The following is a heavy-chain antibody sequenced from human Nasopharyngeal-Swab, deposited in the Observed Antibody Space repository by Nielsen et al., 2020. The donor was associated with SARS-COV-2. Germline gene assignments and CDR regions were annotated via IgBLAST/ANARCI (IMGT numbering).Heavy chain of an antibody. V-gene: IGHV3-9*01. J-gene: IGHJ3*02. CDR2: ISWNSGSI. CDR3: AKDIWAGATAFDI. Sequence: SLKISCAASGFTFDDYAMHWVRQAPGKGLEWVSGISWNSGSIGYADSVKGRFTISRDNAKNSLYLQVNSLRAEDTALYYCAKDIWAGATAFDIWGQGTMVTVSS. D-gene: IGHD1-26*01. CDR1: GFTFDDYA.